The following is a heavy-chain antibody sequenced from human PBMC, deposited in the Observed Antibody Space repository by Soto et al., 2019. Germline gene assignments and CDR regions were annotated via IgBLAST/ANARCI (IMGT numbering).Heavy chain of an antibody. CDR1: GGSISNYY. Sequence: QVPLQESGPGLVKPSETLSLSCTVSGGSISNYYWSWFRQTPGKGLEWIGYVHDSWGSNYNPSLKRRLAISLDTPKSQFSLKLTSVTATDTAVYYCARQGFGALDGLVDVWGQGTTVTVSS. V-gene: IGHV4-59*08. J-gene: IGHJ6*02. CDR2: VHDSWGS. D-gene: IGHD3-10*01. CDR3: ARQGFGALDGLVDV.